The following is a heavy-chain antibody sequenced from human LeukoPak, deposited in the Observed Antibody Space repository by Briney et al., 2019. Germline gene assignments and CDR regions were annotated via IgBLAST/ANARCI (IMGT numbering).Heavy chain of an antibody. V-gene: IGHV1-2*02. CDR3: ARTGTPNSSSWANNWFDP. J-gene: IGHJ5*02. D-gene: IGHD6-13*01. CDR2: INPNSGGT. Sequence: GASVKVSFKASGYTFINYGISWVRQAPGQGLERMGWINPNSGGTNYAQKFQGRVTMTRDTSISTAYMELSRLRSDDTAVYYCARTGTPNSSSWANNWFDPWGQGTLVTVSS. CDR1: GYTFINYG.